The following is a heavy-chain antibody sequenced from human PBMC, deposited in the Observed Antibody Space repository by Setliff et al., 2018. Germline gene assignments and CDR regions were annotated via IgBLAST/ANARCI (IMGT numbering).Heavy chain of an antibody. V-gene: IGHV4-61*09. Sequence: SETLSLTCTVSGGSISSAPYYWTWVRQPAGKGLEWIGHIYSTETTSYSPSLKSRVTISADTSRNQFSLQLSSVTATDTAVYYCARGRLLYVGDSHYFDNWGQGTLVTVSS. CDR3: ARGRLLYVGDSHYFDN. J-gene: IGHJ4*02. CDR1: GGSISSAPYY. D-gene: IGHD4-17*01. CDR2: IYSTETT.